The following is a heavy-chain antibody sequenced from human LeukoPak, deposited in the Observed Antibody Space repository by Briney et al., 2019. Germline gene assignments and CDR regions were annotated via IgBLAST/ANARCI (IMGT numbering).Heavy chain of an antibody. D-gene: IGHD3-22*01. CDR3: ARDLYYDSSGYYSFDY. CDR1: GYTFTSYY. CDR2: INPTGGST. J-gene: IGHJ4*02. Sequence: ASVKVSCKASGYTFTSYYMHWVRQAPGQGLEWMGLINPTGGSTGYAQKFQGRVTMTTDTSTSTAYMELRSLRSDDTAVYYCARDLYYDSSGYYSFDYWGQGTLVTVSS. V-gene: IGHV1-46*01.